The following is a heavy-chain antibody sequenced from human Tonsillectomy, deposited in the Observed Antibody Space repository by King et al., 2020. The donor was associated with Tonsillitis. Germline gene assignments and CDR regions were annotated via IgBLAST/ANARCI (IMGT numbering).Heavy chain of an antibody. CDR3: ASDGPGNSGYSPDR. D-gene: IGHD3-22*01. CDR2: INPSGAAA. Sequence: VQLVESGAEVKKPGASVKISCKASGYTFEDYYIHWVRQAPGQGLEWMGMINPSGAAATYAQKFQDRVTMTRDTSTKTFYMDLRDLILEDTAVYSCASDGPGNSGYSPDRWGQGTLVSVSS. J-gene: IGHJ5*02. CDR1: GYTFEDYY. V-gene: IGHV1-46*02.